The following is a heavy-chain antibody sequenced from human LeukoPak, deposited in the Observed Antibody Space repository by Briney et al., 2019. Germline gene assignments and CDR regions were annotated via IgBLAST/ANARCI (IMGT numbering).Heavy chain of an antibody. J-gene: IGHJ4*02. CDR1: GYTFTGYY. CDR2: INPNSGGT. CDR3: ARYYYDSSGYHKSYYFDY. D-gene: IGHD3-22*01. Sequence: ASVKVSCKASGYTFTGYYMHWVRQAPGQGLEWMGRINPNSGGTNYAQKFQGRVTMTRDTSISTAYMELSRLRSDDTAVYYCARYYYDSSGYHKSYYFDYWGQGTLVTVSS. V-gene: IGHV1-2*06.